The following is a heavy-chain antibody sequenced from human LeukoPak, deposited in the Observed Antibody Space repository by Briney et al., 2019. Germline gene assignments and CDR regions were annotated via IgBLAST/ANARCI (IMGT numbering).Heavy chain of an antibody. V-gene: IGHV3-30*02. D-gene: IGHD4-23*01. Sequence: GGSLRLSCAASGFTFVSYGMHWVRQAPGKGLEWVTFIRYDGSDKDYADSVKGRFTISRDNSKNTFYLQMNSLRREDTAVDYCAKDAHFLYGGKRVYYFDQWGQGTLVTVSS. CDR1: GFTFVSYG. J-gene: IGHJ4*02. CDR2: IRYDGSDK. CDR3: AKDAHFLYGGKRVYYFDQ.